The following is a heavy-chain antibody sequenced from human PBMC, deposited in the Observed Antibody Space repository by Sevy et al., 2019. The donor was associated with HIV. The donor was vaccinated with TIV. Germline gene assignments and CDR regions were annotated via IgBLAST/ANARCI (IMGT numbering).Heavy chain of an antibody. CDR1: GFTFSSYA. CDR2: FTGSGTNT. V-gene: IGHV3-23*01. Sequence: GGSLRLSCAASGFTFSSYAMSWVRQAPGKGLEWVSSFTGSGTNTFYADSVKGRFTISRDNSKNTQYLQMNSLRAEDTAVYYCAKDSILVACHFDYWGQRTLVTVSS. J-gene: IGHJ4*02. D-gene: IGHD6-19*01. CDR3: AKDSILVACHFDY.